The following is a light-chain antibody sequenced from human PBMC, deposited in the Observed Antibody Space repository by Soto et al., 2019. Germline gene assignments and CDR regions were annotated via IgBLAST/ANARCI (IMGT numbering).Light chain of an antibody. CDR3: QQYDQWPIT. Sequence: EIVLTQSPATLSLSPWERATLSCRASQSVSSYLAWYQQKPGQAPRLLIYGASARALGIPARFSGSGSGTEFSFTVTSLQSEDFAVYYCQQYDQWPITFGQGTRLEIK. CDR2: GAS. CDR1: QSVSSY. J-gene: IGKJ5*01. V-gene: IGKV3-15*01.